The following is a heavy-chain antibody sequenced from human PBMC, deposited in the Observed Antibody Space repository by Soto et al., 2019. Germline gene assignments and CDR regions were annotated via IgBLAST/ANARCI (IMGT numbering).Heavy chain of an antibody. CDR2: ISAYNGNT. D-gene: IGHD6-13*01. CDR1: GYTFTSYG. V-gene: IGHV1-18*01. Sequence: ASVKVSCKASGYTFTSYGISWVRQAPGQGLEWMGWISAYNGNTNYAQKLQGRVTMTTDTSTSTAYMELRSLRSDDTAVYYCATNPYSSSWWQTANWFDPWGQGTLVTVSS. CDR3: ATNPYSSSWWQTANWFDP. J-gene: IGHJ5*02.